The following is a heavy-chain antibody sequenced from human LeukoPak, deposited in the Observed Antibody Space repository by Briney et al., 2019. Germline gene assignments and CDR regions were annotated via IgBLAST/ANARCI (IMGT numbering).Heavy chain of an antibody. V-gene: IGHV3-66*01. J-gene: IGHJ4*02. CDR3: AKDSGWYTHDC. D-gene: IGHD6-19*01. CDR1: GFTVSSNY. CDR2: IYSGGST. Sequence: PGGSLRLSCAASGFTVSSNYMSWVRQAPGKGLEWVSVIYSGGSTYYADSVKGRFTISRDNSKNTLYLQMNSLRAEDTAVYYCAKDSGWYTHDCWGQGTLVTVSS.